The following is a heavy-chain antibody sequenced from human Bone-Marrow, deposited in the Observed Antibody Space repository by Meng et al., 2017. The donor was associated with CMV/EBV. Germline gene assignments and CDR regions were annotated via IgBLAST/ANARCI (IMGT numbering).Heavy chain of an antibody. J-gene: IGHJ4*02. CDR3: ARGKPGGPYYFDY. V-gene: IGHV3-33*01. Sequence: GGSLRLSCAASGFTFSSYGMHWVRQAPGKGLEWVAVIWYDGSNKYYADSVKGRFTISRDNSKNTLYLQMNSLRAEDTAVYYCARGKPGGPYYFDYWGQGTLVTVSS. CDR1: GFTFSSYG. CDR2: IWYDGSNK. D-gene: IGHD2-8*02.